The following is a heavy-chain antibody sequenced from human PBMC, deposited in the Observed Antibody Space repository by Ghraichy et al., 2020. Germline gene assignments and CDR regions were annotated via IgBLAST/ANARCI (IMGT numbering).Heavy chain of an antibody. V-gene: IGHV3-15*01. CDR1: RFTFSNAW. Sequence: GESLNISCAASRFTFSNAWMSWVRQAPGKGLEWVGRIKSKTDGGTTDYAAPVKGRFTILRDDSKNTLYLQMNSLKTEDTAVYYCTTDPRVYCSGGTCQLFDYWGQGTLGTVSS. CDR3: TTDPRVYCSGGTCQLFDY. J-gene: IGHJ4*02. CDR2: IKSKTDGGTT. D-gene: IGHD2-15*01.